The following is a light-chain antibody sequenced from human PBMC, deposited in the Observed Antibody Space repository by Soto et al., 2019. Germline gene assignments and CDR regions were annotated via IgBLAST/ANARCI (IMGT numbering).Light chain of an antibody. CDR1: QRISSW. CDR3: QQYNSYSRYT. J-gene: IGKJ2*01. CDR2: KAS. V-gene: IGKV1-5*03. Sequence: DIQMTQSPSTLSASVGDRVTITCRASQRISSWLAWYQQKPGKAPKLLIYKASSLESGVPSRFSDSGSETEFTLTISSLQPDGFATYYCQQYNSYSRYTFGQGTKLEIK.